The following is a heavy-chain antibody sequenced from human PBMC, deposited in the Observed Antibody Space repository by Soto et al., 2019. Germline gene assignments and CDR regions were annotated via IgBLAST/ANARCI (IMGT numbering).Heavy chain of an antibody. V-gene: IGHV4-34*01. D-gene: IGHD3-3*01. J-gene: IGHJ6*03. Sequence: SETLSLTCAVYGGSFSGYYWSWIRQPPGKGLEWIGEINHSGSTNYNPSLKSRVAISVDTSKNQFSLKLSSVTAADTAVYYCARGSGYYDFWSGYYTRAYYYYYYMDVWGKGTTVTVSS. CDR2: INHSGST. CDR3: ARGSGYYDFWSGYYTRAYYYYYYMDV. CDR1: GGSFSGYY.